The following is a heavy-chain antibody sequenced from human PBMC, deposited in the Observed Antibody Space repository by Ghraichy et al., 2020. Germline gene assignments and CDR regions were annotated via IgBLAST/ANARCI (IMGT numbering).Heavy chain of an antibody. D-gene: IGHD3-9*01. Sequence: GGSLRLSCAASGFIFNRYAMSWVRQAPGKGLEWVSTITGSGDDTDYADSVKGRFTVSRDNSKSTLYLQMNSLRAEDTAVYYCASSHYDILTGYYYWGQGTLVTVSS. J-gene: IGHJ4*02. V-gene: IGHV3-23*01. CDR2: ITGSGDDT. CDR1: GFIFNRYA. CDR3: ASSHYDILTGYYY.